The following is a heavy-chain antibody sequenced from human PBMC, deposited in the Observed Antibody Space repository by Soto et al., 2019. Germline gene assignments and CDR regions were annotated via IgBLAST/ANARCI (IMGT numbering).Heavy chain of an antibody. CDR1: GYPFTGYY. CDR2: INPNSGGT. J-gene: IGHJ6*02. D-gene: IGHD2-2*02. Sequence: XSVKVSCKASGYPFTGYYMHWVRQAPGQGLEWMGWINPNSGGTNYAQKFQGRVTMTRDTSISTAYMELSRLRSDDTAVYYCARDPVVVVPAAIGNGYGSGRFYYYYYYGMDVWGQGTTVTVSS. V-gene: IGHV1-2*02. CDR3: ARDPVVVVPAAIGNGYGSGRFYYYYYYGMDV.